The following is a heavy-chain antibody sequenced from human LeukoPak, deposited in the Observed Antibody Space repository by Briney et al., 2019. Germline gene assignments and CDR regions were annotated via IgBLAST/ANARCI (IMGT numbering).Heavy chain of an antibody. Sequence: SETLSLTCTVSGGSISSSSYYWGWIRQPPGKGLEWIGSIYYSGSTYYNPSLKSRVTISVDTSKNQFSLKLSSVTAADTAVYYCRAGVWDAFDIWGQGTMVTVSS. V-gene: IGHV4-39*07. CDR3: RAGVWDAFDI. CDR2: IYYSGST. D-gene: IGHD3-3*01. CDR1: GGSISSSSYY. J-gene: IGHJ3*02.